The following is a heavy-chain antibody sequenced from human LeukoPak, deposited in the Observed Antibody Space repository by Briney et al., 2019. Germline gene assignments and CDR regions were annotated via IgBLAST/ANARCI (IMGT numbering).Heavy chain of an antibody. V-gene: IGHV3-30*04. CDR3: ARAVVVLKYGMDV. J-gene: IGHJ6*02. CDR2: ISYDGSNK. CDR1: GFTFSSYA. Sequence: PGGSLRLSCAASGFTFSSYAMHWVRQAPGKGLEWVAVISYDGSNKYYADSVKGRFTISRDNSKNTLYLQMYSLRAEDTAVYYCARAVVVLKYGMDVWGQGTTVTVSS. D-gene: IGHD2-2*01.